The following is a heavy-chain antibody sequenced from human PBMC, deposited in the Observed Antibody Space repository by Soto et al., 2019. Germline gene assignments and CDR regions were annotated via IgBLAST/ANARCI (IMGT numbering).Heavy chain of an antibody. CDR3: AKDWTSI. CDR2: ISGSGGST. D-gene: IGHD3-3*01. V-gene: IGHV3-23*01. J-gene: IGHJ3*02. CDR1: GFTFSTYS. Sequence: EVQLLESGGGLVQPGGSLRISGAASGFTFSTYSMTWVRQAPGKGLEWVSTISGSGGSTYYIDSVKGRFTISRDNSKNTLYLQMNSLRAEDTAIYYCAKDWTSIWGQGTMVAVSS.